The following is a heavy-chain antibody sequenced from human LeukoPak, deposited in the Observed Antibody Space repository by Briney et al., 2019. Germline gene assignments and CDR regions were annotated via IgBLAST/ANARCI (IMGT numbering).Heavy chain of an antibody. Sequence: PGGSLRLSCAASGFTFSSYAMHWVRQAPGKGLEWVAVISDDGSIKYYADSVKGRFTISRGNAKNTLFLQMNSLRVEDTAVYYCARGTAATAGIDYWGQGTLVTVSS. J-gene: IGHJ4*02. D-gene: IGHD6-13*01. V-gene: IGHV3-30*04. CDR3: ARGTAATAGIDY. CDR1: GFTFSSYA. CDR2: ISDDGSIK.